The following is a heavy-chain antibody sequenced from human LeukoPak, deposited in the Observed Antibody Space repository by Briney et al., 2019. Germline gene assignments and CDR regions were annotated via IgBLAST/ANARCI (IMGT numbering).Heavy chain of an antibody. J-gene: IGHJ2*01. CDR3: ARRIVETTQGRTYWYFDL. D-gene: IGHD2-21*01. V-gene: IGHV5-51*01. CDR2: IYPGDSDT. Sequence: GQSLKISGKGSGYSFPSYWIGWVRQMPGKGLEWMGTIYPGDSDTRNSPSFQGQVTISADKSTSTAYLQWSSLKASDTARYYCARRIVETTQGRTYWYFDLGGRGTLVTVSS. CDR1: GYSFPSYW.